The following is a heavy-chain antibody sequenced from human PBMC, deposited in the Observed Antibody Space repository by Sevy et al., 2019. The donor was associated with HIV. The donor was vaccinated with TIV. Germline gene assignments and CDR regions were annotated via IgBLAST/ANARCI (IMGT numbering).Heavy chain of an antibody. J-gene: IGHJ4*02. V-gene: IGHV3-48*03. Sequence: GGSLRLSCAASGFTFSTYEMNWVRQAPGKGLEWVSYISSSGSTIYYADSVKDRFTISRDNAKNSLYLQMNSLRAEDTAVYYCARGEWGGVNYWGQGTLVTVSS. CDR2: ISSSGSTI. CDR1: GFTFSTYE. CDR3: ARGEWGGVNY. D-gene: IGHD3-16*01.